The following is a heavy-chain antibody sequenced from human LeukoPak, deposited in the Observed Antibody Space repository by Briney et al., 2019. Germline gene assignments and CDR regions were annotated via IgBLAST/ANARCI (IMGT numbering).Heavy chain of an antibody. V-gene: IGHV4-34*01. J-gene: IGHJ4*02. Sequence: SETLSLTCAVYGGSFSGYYWSWIRQPPGKGLEWIGEINHSGSTNYNPSLKSRVTISVDTSKNQFSLKLSSVTAADTAVYYCARRQRTIFGVVNRNYFDYWGQGTLVTVSS. CDR3: ARRQRTIFGVVNRNYFDY. CDR1: GGSFSGYY. D-gene: IGHD3-3*01. CDR2: INHSGST.